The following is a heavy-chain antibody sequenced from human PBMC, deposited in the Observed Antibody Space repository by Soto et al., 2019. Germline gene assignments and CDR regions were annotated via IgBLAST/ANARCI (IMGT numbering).Heavy chain of an antibody. J-gene: IGHJ4*02. V-gene: IGHV4-31*03. D-gene: IGHD4-17*01. Sequence: SETLSLTCTVSGCSISSGGYYWSWIRQHPGKGLEWIGYIYYSGSTYYNPSLKSRVTISVDTSKNQFSLKLSSVTAADTAVYYCATYAPPGLGFDYWGQGTLVTVSS. CDR2: IYYSGST. CDR3: ATYAPPGLGFDY. CDR1: GCSISSGGYY.